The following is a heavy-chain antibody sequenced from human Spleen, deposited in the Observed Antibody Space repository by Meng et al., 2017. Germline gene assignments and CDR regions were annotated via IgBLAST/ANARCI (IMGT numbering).Heavy chain of an antibody. Sequence: QVQLPQWGAGLLKPSAALSLTCVVSGGSFSDYYWSWIRQPPGKGLEWIGEINHSGSTNYNPSLESRVNISIDTSENRFSLNLSSVTSADTAVFFCARRKFRGVAFDVWGQGTMVTVSS. V-gene: IGHV4-34*01. CDR3: ARRKFRGVAFDV. D-gene: IGHD3-10*01. CDR2: INHSGST. CDR1: GGSFSDYY. J-gene: IGHJ3*01.